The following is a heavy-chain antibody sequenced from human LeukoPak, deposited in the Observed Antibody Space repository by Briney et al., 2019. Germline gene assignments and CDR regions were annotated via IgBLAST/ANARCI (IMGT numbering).Heavy chain of an antibody. J-gene: IGHJ4*02. CDR3: ARIQPSGSFDY. CDR2: IFYSGST. Sequence: SETLSLTCAVSGGSMSSYYWSWIRQPPGKGLEWIGYIFYSGSTDYNPSLRSRVTISVDTSKNQLSLKLTSVTAADTAVYYCARIQPSGSFDYWGQGTLVTVSS. CDR1: GGSMSSYY. V-gene: IGHV4-59*01.